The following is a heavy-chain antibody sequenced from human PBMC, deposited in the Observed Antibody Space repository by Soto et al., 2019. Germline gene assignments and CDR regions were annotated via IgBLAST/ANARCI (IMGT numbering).Heavy chain of an antibody. Sequence: SETLSLTCTVSGGSISSYYWSWIRQPPGKGLEWIGYIYYSGSTNYNPSLKSRVTISVDTSKNQFSLKLSPVTAADTAVYYCARLGRGYDFWSGHRGLYYYYMDVWGKGTTVTVSS. D-gene: IGHD3-3*01. J-gene: IGHJ6*03. V-gene: IGHV4-59*08. CDR1: GGSISSYY. CDR3: ARLGRGYDFWSGHRGLYYYYMDV. CDR2: IYYSGST.